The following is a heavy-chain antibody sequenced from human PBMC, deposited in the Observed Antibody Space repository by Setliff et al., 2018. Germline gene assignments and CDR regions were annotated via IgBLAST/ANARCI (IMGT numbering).Heavy chain of an antibody. J-gene: IGHJ4*02. CDR2: INPNSGNT. CDR3: ARAQSWSGGPYYFDN. V-gene: IGHV1-8*02. D-gene: IGHD3-3*01. Sequence: GASVKVSCKASGYTFTNYDINWVRQATGQGLEWMGWINPNSGNTGYAQNFQGRVTMTRNTSISTAYMDLSSLRFEDTAVYYCARAQSWSGGPYYFDNWGQGTLVTVSS. CDR1: GYTFTNYD.